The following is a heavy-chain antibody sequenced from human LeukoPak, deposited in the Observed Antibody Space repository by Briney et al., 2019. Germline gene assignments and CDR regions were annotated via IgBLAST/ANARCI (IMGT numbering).Heavy chain of an antibody. D-gene: IGHD6-13*01. CDR3: ARHAATVFSYSSSLNWFDP. J-gene: IGHJ5*02. V-gene: IGHV4-4*07. CDR2: IYASGST. CDR1: GGSISSYY. Sequence: SETLSLTCTVSGGSISSYYWSWIRQPAGKGLEWIGRIYASGSTYYNPSLMSRVTISVDTSKTHFSLKLSSVTAADTAVYYCARHAATVFSYSSSLNWFDPWGQGTLVTVSS.